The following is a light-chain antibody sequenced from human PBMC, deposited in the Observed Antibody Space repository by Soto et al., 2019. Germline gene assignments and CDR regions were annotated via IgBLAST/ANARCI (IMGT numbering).Light chain of an antibody. CDR2: GNS. Sequence: QSVLTQPPSVSGAPGQRVTISCTGSSSNIGAGYDVHWYQQLPGAAPKLLIYGNSNRPSGVPDRFSGSRSGTSASLAITRLQPEDEADYYCQSYDTPVYVFGGGTKVTVL. CDR3: QSYDTPVYV. J-gene: IGLJ1*01. CDR1: SSNIGAGYD. V-gene: IGLV1-40*01.